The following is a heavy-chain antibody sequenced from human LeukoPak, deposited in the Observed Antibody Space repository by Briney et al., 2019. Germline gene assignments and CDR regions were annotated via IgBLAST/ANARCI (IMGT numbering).Heavy chain of an antibody. D-gene: IGHD3-22*01. CDR3: TTDRPITYYYDSSGSTKYYYFDY. CDR2: IKSKTDGGTT. Sequence: GGSLRLSCAASGFTFSSYWMSWVRQAPGKGLEWVGRIKSKTDGGTTDYAAPVKGRFTISRDDSKNTLYLQMNSLKTEDTAVYYCTTDRPITYYYDSSGSTKYYYFDYWGQGTLVTVSS. J-gene: IGHJ4*02. V-gene: IGHV3-15*01. CDR1: GFTFSSYW.